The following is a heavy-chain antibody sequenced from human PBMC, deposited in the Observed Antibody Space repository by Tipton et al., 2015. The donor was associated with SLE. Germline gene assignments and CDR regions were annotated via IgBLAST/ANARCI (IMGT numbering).Heavy chain of an antibody. CDR1: GDSISNVGYY. D-gene: IGHD1-14*01. V-gene: IGHV4-39*07. CDR2: IHHSEVT. J-gene: IGHJ4*02. Sequence: TLSLTCTVSGDSISNVGYYWSWIRQPPGKGPEWIATIHHSEVTYYNPSLQSRVAISVDTSKDQFSLKLYSVTAADTAVYYCARYVAGTTRYYFDYWGQGTLVTVSS. CDR3: ARYVAGTTRYYFDY.